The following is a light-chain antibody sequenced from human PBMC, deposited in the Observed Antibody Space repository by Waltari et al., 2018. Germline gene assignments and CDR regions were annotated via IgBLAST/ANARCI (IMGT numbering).Light chain of an antibody. J-gene: IGKJ4*01. V-gene: IGKV4-1*01. CDR1: QSVLYSSNNKNY. CDR2: WAS. Sequence: DIVMTQSPDSLAVSLGERASINCKSSQSVLYSSNNKNYLAWYQHKPGPPPKVLIYWASSRESGVPDRFSGSGYGTDFTLTISSLQAEDVAIYYCQQYYSTPLTFGGGTKVEIK. CDR3: QQYYSTPLT.